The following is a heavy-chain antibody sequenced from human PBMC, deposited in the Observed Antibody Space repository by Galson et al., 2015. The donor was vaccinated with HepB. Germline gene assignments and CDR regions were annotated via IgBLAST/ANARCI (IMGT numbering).Heavy chain of an antibody. V-gene: IGHV3-9*02. D-gene: IGHD6-6*01. CDR3: AKDIVYSSSSDPHYSYYGMDV. Sequence: SLRLSCAASGFTSDDYAMHWVRQAPGKGLEWVSGISWKSGSIGYADSVKGRFTIYRDNAKNSLYLQMNSLRAEDTALYYCAKDIVYSSSSDPHYSYYGMDVWGRGTTVTVSS. CDR2: ISWKSGSI. CDR1: GFTSDDYA. J-gene: IGHJ6*02.